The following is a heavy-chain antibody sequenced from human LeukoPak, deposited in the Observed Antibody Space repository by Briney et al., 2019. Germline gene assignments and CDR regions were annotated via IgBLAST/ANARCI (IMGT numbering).Heavy chain of an antibody. V-gene: IGHV3-21*01. J-gene: IGHJ6*02. CDR3: ARDLYVDIVAPSGMDV. CDR2: ISSSSSYI. Sequence: GGSLRLSCAASGFTFSSYSMNWVRQAPGKGLEWVSSISSSSSYIYYADSVKGRFTISRDNAKYSLYLQMNSLRAEDTAVYYCARDLYVDIVAPSGMDVWGQGTTVTVSS. D-gene: IGHD5-12*01. CDR1: GFTFSSYS.